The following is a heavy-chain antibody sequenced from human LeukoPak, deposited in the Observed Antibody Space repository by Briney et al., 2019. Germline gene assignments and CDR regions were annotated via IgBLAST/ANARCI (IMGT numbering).Heavy chain of an antibody. V-gene: IGHV3-74*01. CDR3: ARDADYYDSSDAFDI. Sequence: PGGSLRLSCAASGFTFSSYWMHWVRQAPGKGLVWVSRINSDGSSTSYADSVKGRFTISRDNAKNTLYLQMNSLRAEDTAVYYCARDADYYDSSDAFDIWGQGTMVTVSS. CDR2: INSDGSST. CDR1: GFTFSSYW. J-gene: IGHJ3*02. D-gene: IGHD3-22*01.